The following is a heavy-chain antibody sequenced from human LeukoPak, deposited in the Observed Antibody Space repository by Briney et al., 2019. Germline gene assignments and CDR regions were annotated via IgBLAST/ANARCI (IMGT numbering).Heavy chain of an antibody. Sequence: VGSLRLSCAASGFTFSSYWMHRVRQVPGKGLVWVSRINSDGSSTSYADSVKGRFTISRDNSKNTLYLQMNSLRAEDTAVYYCAKDRRGHCSGGRCRFDYWGQGTLVTVSS. CDR3: AKDRRGHCSGGRCRFDY. CDR2: INSDGSST. D-gene: IGHD2-15*01. CDR1: GFTFSSYW. J-gene: IGHJ4*02. V-gene: IGHV3-74*01.